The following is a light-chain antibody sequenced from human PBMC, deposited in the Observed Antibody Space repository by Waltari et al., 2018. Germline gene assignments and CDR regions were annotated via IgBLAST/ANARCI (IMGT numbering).Light chain of an antibody. CDR2: DAS. J-gene: IGKJ2*01. Sequence: EIVLTQSPATLSLSPGERATLSCRASQTVRSYLAWYQQKPGQAPRLLIFDASSRAIGIPAKFSGSGSGTDFTLTVSNLEPEDFAVYYCQQRSNWPYTFGQGTRVEIK. V-gene: IGKV3-11*01. CDR3: QQRSNWPYT. CDR1: QTVRSY.